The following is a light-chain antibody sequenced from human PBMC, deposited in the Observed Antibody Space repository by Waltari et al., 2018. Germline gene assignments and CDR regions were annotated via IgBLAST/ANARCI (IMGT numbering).Light chain of an antibody. CDR2: AAS. V-gene: IGKV1-39*01. Sequence: DIQMTQSPSSLSASVGDRVTITCRASQSISSYLNWYQQKPGKAPKLLIDAASSLQSGVPSRFSGSGSGTDFTLTISNLQPEDFATYFCHQSYKAPQTFGGGTRLEIK. J-gene: IGKJ4*01. CDR3: HQSYKAPQT. CDR1: QSISSY.